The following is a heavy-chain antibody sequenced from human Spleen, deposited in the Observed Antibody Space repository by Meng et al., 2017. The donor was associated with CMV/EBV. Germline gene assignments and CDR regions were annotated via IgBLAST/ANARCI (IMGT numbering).Heavy chain of an antibody. CDR3: AAEYGGYQLPNAFDI. J-gene: IGHJ3*02. CDR2: INPNSGGT. Sequence: ASVKVSCKASGGTFSSYAISWVRQAPGQGLEWMGWINPNSGGTNHAQKFQGRVTMTRDTSISTAYMELSSLRSEDTAVYYCAAEYGGYQLPNAFDIWGQGTMVTVSS. V-gene: IGHV1-2*02. D-gene: IGHD2-2*01. CDR1: GGTFSSYA.